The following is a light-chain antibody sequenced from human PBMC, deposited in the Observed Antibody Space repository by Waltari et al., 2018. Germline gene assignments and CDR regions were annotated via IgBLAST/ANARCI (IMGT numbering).Light chain of an antibody. CDR3: QQSYTTHYT. CDR2: AAS. J-gene: IGKJ2*01. V-gene: IGKV1-39*01. Sequence: DILMTQSPSSLSASVGDRVTISCRASQSISNYLNWYQQKPGKAPKLLIYAASSLQSGVPSRFSGSGSGTDFTLTISSLQPEDFTTYYCQQSYTTHYTFGQGTKLEIK. CDR1: QSISNY.